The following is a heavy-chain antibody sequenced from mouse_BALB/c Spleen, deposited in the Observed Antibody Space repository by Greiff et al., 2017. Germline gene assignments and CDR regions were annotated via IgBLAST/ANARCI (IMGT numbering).Heavy chain of an antibody. V-gene: IGHV5-9-3*01. CDR1: GFTFSSYT. CDR2: ISSGGSYT. D-gene: IGHD1-1*02. J-gene: IGHJ2*01. Sequence: DVMLVESGGGLVKPGGSLKLSCAASGFTFSSYTMSWVRQTPEKRLEWVATISSGGSYTYYPDSVKGRFTISRDNAKNTLYLQMRSLRSEDTAMYYCARHGNYFDYGGQGTTLTVSS. CDR3: ARHGNYFDY.